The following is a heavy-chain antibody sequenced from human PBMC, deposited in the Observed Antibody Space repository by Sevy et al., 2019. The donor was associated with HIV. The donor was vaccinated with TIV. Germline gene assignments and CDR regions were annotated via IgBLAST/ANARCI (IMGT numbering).Heavy chain of an antibody. CDR2: FDPEDGET. CDR3: ATTKDYYDSSGYPFDY. J-gene: IGHJ4*01. V-gene: IGHV1-24*01. Sequence: ASVKVSCKVTGYTLTGFSMHWVRQTPGKGLEWMGTFDPEDGETIYALKFQGRVIMTEDTSADTAHMDLSSLTSEDTAVYYCATTKDYYDSSGYPFDYWGHGTLVTVSS. CDR1: GYTLTGFS. D-gene: IGHD3-22*01.